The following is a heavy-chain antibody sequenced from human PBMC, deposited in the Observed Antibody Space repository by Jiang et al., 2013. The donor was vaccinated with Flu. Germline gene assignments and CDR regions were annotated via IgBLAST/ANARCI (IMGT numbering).Heavy chain of an antibody. D-gene: IGHD4-17*01. CDR1: GFTFSSYG. CDR2: IWYDGSNK. J-gene: IGHJ6*02. Sequence: VQLVESGGGVVQPGRSLRLSCAASGFTFSSYGMHWVRQAPGKGLEWVAVIWYDGSNKYYADSVKGRFTISRDNSKNTLYLQMNSLRAEDTAVYYCARDSMGLSRPDYDDATTVMDVWGQGTTVTVSS. CDR3: ARDSMGLSRPDYDDATTVMDV. V-gene: IGHV3-33*01.